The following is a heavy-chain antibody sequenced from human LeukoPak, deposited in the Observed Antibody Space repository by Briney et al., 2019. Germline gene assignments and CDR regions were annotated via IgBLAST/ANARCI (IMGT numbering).Heavy chain of an antibody. J-gene: IGHJ4*01. CDR1: GFTFSNHW. D-gene: IGHD3-22*01. Sequence: GGSLRLSCVASGFTFSNHWMHWVRQVPGKGLVWVSRIDGGGSSTSYADSVKGRFSISRDNGENTPYLQMNSLGVKDTAVYYCARGPGSSGGAYVGDYWGHGTLVTVSS. CDR2: IDGGGSST. V-gene: IGHV3-74*01. CDR3: ARGPGSSGGAYVGDY.